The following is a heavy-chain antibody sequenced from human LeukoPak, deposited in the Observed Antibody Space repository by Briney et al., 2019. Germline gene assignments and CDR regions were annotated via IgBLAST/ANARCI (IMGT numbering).Heavy chain of an antibody. CDR1: GFTFSSYG. CDR3: ACIAVAGSPGGAFDI. J-gene: IGHJ3*02. V-gene: IGHV3-30*03. CDR2: ISYDGSNK. D-gene: IGHD6-19*01. Sequence: PGGSLRLSCAASGFTFSSYGMHWVRQAPGKGLEWVAVISYDGSNKYYADSVKGRFTISRDNSKNTLYLQMNSLRAEDTAVYYCACIAVAGSPGGAFDIWGQGTMVTVSS.